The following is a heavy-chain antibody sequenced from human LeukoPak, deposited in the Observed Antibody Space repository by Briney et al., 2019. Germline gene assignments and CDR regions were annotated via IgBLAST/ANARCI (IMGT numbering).Heavy chain of an antibody. Sequence: ASVKVSCKASGYTFTTYGIGWVRQAPGQGLEWMGWISTYNGNTNYAQKLQGRVTMTTDTSTSTAYMELRSLRSDDTAMYYCARAGCSTSCSLDYWGQGTLVTVSS. CDR2: ISTYNGNT. CDR3: ARAGCSTSCSLDY. CDR1: GYTFTTYG. D-gene: IGHD2-2*01. V-gene: IGHV1-18*01. J-gene: IGHJ4*02.